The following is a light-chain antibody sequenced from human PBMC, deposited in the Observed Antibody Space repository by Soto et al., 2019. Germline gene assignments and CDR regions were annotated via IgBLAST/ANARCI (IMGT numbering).Light chain of an antibody. CDR3: QQYNNWPPWT. V-gene: IGKV3-15*01. J-gene: IGKJ1*01. CDR2: GAS. CDR1: QSVSSS. Sequence: EIVLTQSPGTLSLSPGERATLSCSASQSVSSSSLAWYQQKPGQAPRLLIYGASTRATGIPARFSGSGSGTEFTLTISSLQSEDFAVYYCQQYNNWPPWTFGQGTKVDIK.